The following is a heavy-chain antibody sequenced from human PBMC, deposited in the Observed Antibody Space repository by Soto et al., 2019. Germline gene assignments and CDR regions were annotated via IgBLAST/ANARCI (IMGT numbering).Heavy chain of an antibody. V-gene: IGHV4-39*01. CDR1: GGSISSSSYY. D-gene: IGHD3-10*01. CDR3: ARRVTMVRGVQYYYGMDV. Sequence: PSETLSLTCTVSGGSISSSSYYWGWIRQPPGKGLEWIGSIYYSGSTYYNPSLKSRVTISVDTSKNQFSLKLSSVTAADTAVYYCARRVTMVRGVQYYYGMDVWGQGTTVTVSS. J-gene: IGHJ6*02. CDR2: IYYSGST.